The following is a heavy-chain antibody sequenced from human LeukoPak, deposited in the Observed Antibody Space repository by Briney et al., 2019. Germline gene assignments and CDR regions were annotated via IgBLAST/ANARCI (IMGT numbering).Heavy chain of an antibody. CDR1: GGSFSGYY. D-gene: IGHD4/OR15-4a*01. CDR3: ARRAGTMAGQSGYYYYYMDV. CDR2: IYYSGST. J-gene: IGHJ6*03. Sequence: SETLSLTCAVYGGSFSGYYWSWIRQPPGKGLEWIGYIYYSGSTNYNPSLKSRVTISVDTSKNQFSLKLSSVTAADTAVYYCARRAGTMAGQSGYYYYYMDVWGKGTTVTISS. V-gene: IGHV4-59*01.